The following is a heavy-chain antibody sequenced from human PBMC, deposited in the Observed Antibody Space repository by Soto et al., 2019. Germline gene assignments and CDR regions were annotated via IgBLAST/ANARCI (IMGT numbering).Heavy chain of an antibody. V-gene: IGHV3-23*01. CDR2: ISDSSSST. J-gene: IGHJ4*02. Sequence: PGGSLRLSXAASGFTFSNYAMSWVRQAPGKGLEWVSVISDSSSSTYYAASVKGRFTISRDNSKNTLHLQMNSLRAEDTALYYCAKGRVTSYYDGLDYWGQGTQVTVSS. CDR3: AKGRVTSYYDGLDY. D-gene: IGHD2-2*01. CDR1: GFTFSNYA.